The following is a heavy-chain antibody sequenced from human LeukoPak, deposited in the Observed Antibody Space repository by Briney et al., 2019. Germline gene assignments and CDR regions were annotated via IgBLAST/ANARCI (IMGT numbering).Heavy chain of an antibody. Sequence: GGSLRLSCAASGFTFSDYSMTWVRQAPGKGLDWVSVISDRSRSTFYADSVKGRFTISRDNSKNTVYLQMNSLRAEDTAVYYCAKAGSGYNYGGFVWGQGTLVTVSS. CDR3: AKAGSGYNYGGFV. V-gene: IGHV3-23*01. CDR2: ISDRSRST. J-gene: IGHJ4*02. CDR1: GFTFSDYS. D-gene: IGHD5-18*01.